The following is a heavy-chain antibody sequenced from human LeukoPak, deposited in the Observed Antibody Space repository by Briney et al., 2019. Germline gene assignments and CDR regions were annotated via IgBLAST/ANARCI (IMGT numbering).Heavy chain of an antibody. D-gene: IGHD2-2*01. CDR3: ARAPLRDIVVVPAARAGMDV. J-gene: IGHJ6*04. CDR2: INHSGST. CDR1: GGSFSGYY. Sequence: PSETLSLTCAVYGGSFSGYYWCWIRQPPGKGLEWIGEINHSGSTNYNPSLKSRVTISVDTSKNQFSLKLSSVTAADTAVYYCARAPLRDIVVVPAARAGMDVWGKGTTVTVSS. V-gene: IGHV4-34*01.